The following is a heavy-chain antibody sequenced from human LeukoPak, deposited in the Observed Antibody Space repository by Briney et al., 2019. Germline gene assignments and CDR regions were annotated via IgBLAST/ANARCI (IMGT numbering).Heavy chain of an antibody. Sequence: PSQTLSLTCAVSGGSISSGGYSWSWIRQPPGKGLEWIGYIYHSGSTYYNPSLKSRATISVDRSKNQFSLKLSSVTAADTAVYYCARDAELRNWYFDLWGRGTLVTVSS. J-gene: IGHJ2*01. D-gene: IGHD1-26*01. CDR2: IYHSGST. CDR1: GGSISSGGYS. CDR3: ARDAELRNWYFDL. V-gene: IGHV4-30-2*01.